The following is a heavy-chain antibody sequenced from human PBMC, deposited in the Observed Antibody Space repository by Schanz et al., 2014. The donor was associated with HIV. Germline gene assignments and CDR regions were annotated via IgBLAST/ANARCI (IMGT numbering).Heavy chain of an antibody. CDR1: GNIFNSDY. D-gene: IGHD6-13*01. CDR3: ASDLSVYSSSSSV. CDR2: INTGDGNL. J-gene: IGHJ6*02. Sequence: QVQLGQSGAEVKKPGASVRVSCKAPGNIFNSDYLHWVRQAPGHGLEGMGIINTGDGNLRYAQKFQGRVTITRDASISTAYMELSRLRSADTAVYYCASDLSVYSSSSSVWGRGTTVTVSS. V-gene: IGHV1-46*02.